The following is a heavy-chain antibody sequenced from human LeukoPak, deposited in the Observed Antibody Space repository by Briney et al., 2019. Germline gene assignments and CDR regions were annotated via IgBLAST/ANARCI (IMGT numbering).Heavy chain of an antibody. CDR3: ARSSGSTSFDY. D-gene: IGHD6-19*01. CDR1: GGSFSGYY. CDR2: INHSGST. V-gene: IGHV4-34*01. J-gene: IGHJ4*02. Sequence: SETLSLICAVYGGSFSGYYWSWIRQPPGKGLEWIGEINHSGSTNYNPSLKSRVTISVDTSKNQFSLKLSSVTAADTAVYYCARSSGSTSFDYWGQGTLVTVSS.